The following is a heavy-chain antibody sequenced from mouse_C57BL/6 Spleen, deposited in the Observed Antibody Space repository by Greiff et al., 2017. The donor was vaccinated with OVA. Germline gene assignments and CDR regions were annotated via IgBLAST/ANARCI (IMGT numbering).Heavy chain of an antibody. Sequence: QVQLQQPGAELVMPGASVKLSCKASGYTFTSYWMHWVKQRPGQGLEWIGEIDPSDSYTNYNQKFKGKFTLTVDKSTSTPYMQLSRLTSEDSAVYYCDRDRSGYAMNYWGQGTSGTVSS. CDR2: IDPSDSYT. V-gene: IGHV1-69*01. CDR3: DRDRSGYAMNY. CDR1: GYTFTSYW. J-gene: IGHJ4*01. D-gene: IGHD3-2*02.